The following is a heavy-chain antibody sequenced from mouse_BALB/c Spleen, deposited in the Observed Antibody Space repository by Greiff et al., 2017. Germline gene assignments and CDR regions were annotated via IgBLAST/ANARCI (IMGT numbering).Heavy chain of an antibody. J-gene: IGHJ4*01. CDR3: ARSRNSLRAMDY. D-gene: IGHD1-1*01. CDR2: INPGSGGT. Sequence: QVQLQQSGAELVSPGTSVKVSCKASGYAFTNYLIEWVKQRPGQGLEWIGVINPGSGGTNYNEKFKGKATLTADKSSSTAYMQLSSLTSDDSAVYFCARSRNSLRAMDYWGQGTSVTVSS. V-gene: IGHV1-54*01. CDR1: GYAFTNYL.